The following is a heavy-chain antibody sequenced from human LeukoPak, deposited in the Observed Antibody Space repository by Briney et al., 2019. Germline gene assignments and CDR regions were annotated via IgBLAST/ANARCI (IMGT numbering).Heavy chain of an antibody. CDR1: GGSISSSSYY. Sequence: PSETLSLTCTVSGGSISSSSYYWGWIRQPPGKGLEWIGSIYYSGSTYYNPSLKSRVTISVDTSKNQFSLKLSSVTAADTAVYYCARLRVTTVTIRYWYFDLWGRSTLVTVSS. V-gene: IGHV4-39*07. J-gene: IGHJ2*01. D-gene: IGHD4-17*01. CDR3: ARLRVTTVTIRYWYFDL. CDR2: IYYSGST.